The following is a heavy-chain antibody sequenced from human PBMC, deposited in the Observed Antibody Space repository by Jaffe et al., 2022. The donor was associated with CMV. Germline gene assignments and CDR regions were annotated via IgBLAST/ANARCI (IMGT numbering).Heavy chain of an antibody. D-gene: IGHD2-15*01. J-gene: IGHJ5*01. CDR3: AREGDCAYGSCYSLES. CDR1: GFTVRSNH. CDR2: IYTGGGT. V-gene: IGHV3-53*01. Sequence: EVQLVESGGGLIQPGGSLGLSCAASGFTVRSNHMSWVRQAPGKGLEWVSVIYTGGGTFYADSVRGRFTISRDNSKNTLSLQMNSLRPEDSAVYYCAREGDCAYGSCYSLESWGQGTLVTVSS.